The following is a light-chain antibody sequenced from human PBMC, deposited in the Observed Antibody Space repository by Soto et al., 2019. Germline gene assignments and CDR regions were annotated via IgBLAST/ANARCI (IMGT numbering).Light chain of an antibody. CDR2: GNT. CDR3: QSYDSDLSGSYVV. Sequence: QSVLTQPPSVSGAPGQRVTISCTGSISNIGAGNYVCWYQQLPGTAPKLLISGNTNRASGVPDRFSGSKSVTSASLAITGLQPEDEADYYCQSYDSDLSGSYVVFGGGTKLTVL. J-gene: IGLJ2*01. V-gene: IGLV1-40*01. CDR1: ISNIGAGNY.